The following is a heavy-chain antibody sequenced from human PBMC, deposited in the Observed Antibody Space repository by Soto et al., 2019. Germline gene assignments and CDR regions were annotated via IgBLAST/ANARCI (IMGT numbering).Heavy chain of an antibody. CDR1: GFTFSSNW. J-gene: IGHJ5*02. D-gene: IGHD3-3*01. CDR2: INGDGSST. CDR3: VREIGAGFWPLDP. V-gene: IGHV3-74*01. Sequence: EVQLVESGGGLVQPGGSLRLSCVASGFTFSSNWMHWVRQAPGKGLVWVARINGDGSSTAYAVAVEGRFTISRDNAKNTLYLQMNSLSVEDTSVYYCVREIGAGFWPLDPWGQGTLVTVSS.